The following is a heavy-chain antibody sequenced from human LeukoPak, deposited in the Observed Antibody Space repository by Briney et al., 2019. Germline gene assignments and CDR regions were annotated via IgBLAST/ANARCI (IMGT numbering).Heavy chain of an antibody. Sequence: PSETLSLTCAASGGSISSSNWWSWVRQPPGKGLEWIGSIAYSGSTYYNPPLKSRATISIDTSKNQFSLKLSSVTAADTAVYYCAREYTLYRSGWFLDYRGQGTLVTVSS. D-gene: IGHD6-19*01. V-gene: IGHV4-4*02. CDR3: AREYTLYRSGWFLDY. J-gene: IGHJ4*02. CDR1: GGSISSSNW. CDR2: IAYSGST.